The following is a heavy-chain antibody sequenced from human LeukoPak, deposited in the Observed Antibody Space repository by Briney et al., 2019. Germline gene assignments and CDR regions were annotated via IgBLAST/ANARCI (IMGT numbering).Heavy chain of an antibody. CDR1: GFTFSSYA. CDR3: ARQISNYYGSGSYYLTDY. D-gene: IGHD3-10*01. J-gene: IGHJ4*02. Sequence: GGSLRLSCAASGFTFSSYAMHWVRQAPGKGLEWVAVVSHDGSNKYYADSVKGRFTISRDNSKNTLYLQMNSLRAEDTAVYYCARQISNYYGSGSYYLTDYWGQGTLVTVSS. V-gene: IGHV3-30*04. CDR2: VSHDGSNK.